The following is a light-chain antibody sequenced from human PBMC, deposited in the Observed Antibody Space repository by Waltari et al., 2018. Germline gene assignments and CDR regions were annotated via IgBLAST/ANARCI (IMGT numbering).Light chain of an antibody. J-gene: IGLJ2*01. CDR3: QVWDSGSGRPQVI. CDR1: HIGSKS. V-gene: IGLV3-21*02. Sequence: SYVLTQPPSVSVAPGQTAIITCGGDHIGSKSVNWYQQRAGQAPVLVVHDDNDRPSGIPERISGSNSGNTAALASSRVEAGDEADCYCQVWDSGSGRPQVIFGGGTRLTVL. CDR2: DDN.